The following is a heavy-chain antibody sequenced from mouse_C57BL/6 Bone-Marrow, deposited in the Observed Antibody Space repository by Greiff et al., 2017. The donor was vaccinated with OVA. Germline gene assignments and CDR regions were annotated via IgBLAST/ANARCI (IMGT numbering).Heavy chain of an antibody. CDR1: GFTFSSYA. Sequence: DVMLVESGGGLVKPGGSLKLSCAASGFTFSSYAMSWVRQTPEKRLEWVATISDGGSYTYYPDNVKGRFTISRDNAKNNLYLQMSHLKSEDTAMYYCARVPLYYYGSTRYFDVWGTGTTVTVSS. CDR3: ARVPLYYYGSTRYFDV. CDR2: ISDGGSYT. J-gene: IGHJ1*03. D-gene: IGHD1-1*01. V-gene: IGHV5-4*03.